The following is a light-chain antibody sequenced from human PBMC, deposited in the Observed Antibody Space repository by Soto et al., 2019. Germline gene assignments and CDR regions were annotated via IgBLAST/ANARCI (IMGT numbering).Light chain of an antibody. CDR2: GAS. Sequence: MTQSPSSLSASVGDRFPITCRASKSISSYLNWYQQSPGQPPRLLIYGASTRATGIPARVSGSGSEIDFTLTISSLEAEDFAVYYCKQYGSSPEFGQGTKVDIK. J-gene: IGKJ1*01. CDR3: KQYGSSPE. CDR1: KSISSY. V-gene: IGKV3-15*01.